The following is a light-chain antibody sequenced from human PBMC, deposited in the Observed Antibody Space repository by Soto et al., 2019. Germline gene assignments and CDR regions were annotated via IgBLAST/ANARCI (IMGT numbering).Light chain of an antibody. CDR2: DAS. V-gene: IGKV1-5*01. J-gene: IGKJ1*01. Sequence: DIHMTQSPSTLSASVGDTVTVTCRASQSVSGWLAWYQQRPGKAPRLLIYDASTLESGVPSRFSGSGSGTEFTLSINNLQPDDLATYICQQYKSYSTFGRGTKVDIK. CDR1: QSVSGW. CDR3: QQYKSYST.